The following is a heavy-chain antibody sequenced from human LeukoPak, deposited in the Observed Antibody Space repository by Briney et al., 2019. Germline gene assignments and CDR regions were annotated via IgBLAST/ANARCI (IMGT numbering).Heavy chain of an antibody. Sequence: GGSLRLSCAASGFTFRDHDMNWIRQSPGKGLEWISYISTSGNTTSYADSVRSRFTISRDNARNSLHLQMHSLSADDTALYYCVRRFYGGNPVDFFDYWGQGTLVTVSS. V-gene: IGHV3-11*01. J-gene: IGHJ4*02. CDR2: ISTSGNTT. D-gene: IGHD4-23*01. CDR1: GFTFRDHD. CDR3: VRRFYGGNPVDFFDY.